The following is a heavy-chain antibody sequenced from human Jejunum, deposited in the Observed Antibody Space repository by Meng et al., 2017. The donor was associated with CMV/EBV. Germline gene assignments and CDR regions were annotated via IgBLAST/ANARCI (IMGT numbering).Heavy chain of an antibody. J-gene: IGHJ4*02. CDR1: GHSLRSHY. D-gene: IGHD1-1*01. V-gene: IGHV4-59*11. Sequence: SGHSLRSHYWSWIRQPPGKGLEWIGYAYYSGSATYNPSLRGRVTISVDMSKNHFSLNLKSVTAADTAMYFCARGLGHASNNSHDYWGQGTLVTVSS. CDR3: ARGLGHASNNSHDY. CDR2: AYYSGSA.